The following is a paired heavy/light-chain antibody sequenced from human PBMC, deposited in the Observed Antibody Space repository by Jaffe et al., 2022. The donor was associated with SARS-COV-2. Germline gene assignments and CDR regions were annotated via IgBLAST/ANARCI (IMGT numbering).Light chain of an antibody. CDR2: GVS. CDR3: WSYAGSSTWV. Sequence: QPALTQPRSVSGSPGQSVTISCTGTSSDVGGYNYVSWFQQHPGKAPKLMIHGVSKRPSGVPDRFSGSKSGNTASLTISGLQAEDEADYYCWSYAGSSTWVFGGGTKLTVL. CDR1: SSDVGGYNY. J-gene: IGLJ3*02. V-gene: IGLV2-11*01.
Heavy chain of an antibody. V-gene: IGHV3-30*04. J-gene: IGHJ4*02. Sequence: QVQLVESGGGVVQPGSSLTLSCAASGFTFSSHVMHWVRQAPGKGLEWVAAISNDGNNRHYADFVKGRFSISRDNSKNTLYLQVNSLRAEDTAVYYCARDYSGSWTVDYWGQGILVTVSS. CDR3: ARDYSGSWTVDY. D-gene: IGHD6-13*01. CDR2: ISNDGNNR. CDR1: GFTFSSHV.